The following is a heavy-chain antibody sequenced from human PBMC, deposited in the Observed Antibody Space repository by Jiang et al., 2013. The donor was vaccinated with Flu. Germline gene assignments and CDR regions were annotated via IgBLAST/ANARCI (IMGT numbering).Heavy chain of an antibody. J-gene: IGHJ6*02. CDR3: ARDIVVVPAAISHYYYGMDV. V-gene: IGHV1-46*03. CDR1: GYTFTSYY. CDR2: INPSGGST. Sequence: EVKKPGASVKVSCKASGYTFTSYYMHWARQAPGQGLEWMGIINPSGGSTSYAQKFQGRVTMTRDTSTSTVYMELSSLRSEDTAVYYCARDIVVVPAAISHYYYGMDVWGQGTTVTVSS. D-gene: IGHD2-2*01.